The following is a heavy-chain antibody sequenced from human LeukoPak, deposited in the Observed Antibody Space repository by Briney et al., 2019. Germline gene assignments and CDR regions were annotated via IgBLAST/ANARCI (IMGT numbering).Heavy chain of an antibody. Sequence: PGGSLRLSCAASGFTISNSNYAMHWVRQAPGKGLEWVAVISYDGSNKYYADSEKGRFTISRDNFKTILHKQMNSLRPEDTAVYYCARAILRPGFDYWRRGTLVSVPS. CDR2: ISYDGSNK. CDR1: GFTISNSNYA. D-gene: IGHD2-2*02. V-gene: IGHV3-30*04. CDR3: ARAILRPGFDY. J-gene: IGHJ4*02.